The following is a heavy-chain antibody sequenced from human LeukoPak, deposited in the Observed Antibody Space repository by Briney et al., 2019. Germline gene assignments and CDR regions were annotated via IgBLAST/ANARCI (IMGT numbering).Heavy chain of an antibody. D-gene: IGHD3-3*01. J-gene: IGHJ5*02. V-gene: IGHV4-39*01. CDR1: GGSISSSSYY. CDR2: IYYSGST. Sequence: SETLSLTCTVSGGSISSSSYYWGWIRQPPGKGLEWIGSIYYSGSTYYNPSLKSRVTISVDTSKNQFSLKLSSVTAADTAVYYCARQIFRQYYDFWSGYYLNWFDPRGQGTLVTVSS. CDR3: ARQIFRQYYDFWSGYYLNWFDP.